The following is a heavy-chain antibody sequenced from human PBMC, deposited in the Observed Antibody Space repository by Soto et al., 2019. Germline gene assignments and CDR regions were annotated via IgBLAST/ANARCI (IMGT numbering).Heavy chain of an antibody. CDR1: GFTFSSYA. CDR3: ARDNGNYGSGSFAH. D-gene: IGHD3-10*01. J-gene: IGHJ4*02. CDR2: LSGTGDSA. Sequence: EVQLLESGGGLVQPGGSLRLSCAASGFTFSSYALSWVRQAPGKGLEWVSALSGTGDSADYANSVKGRFTISRDDSKTTLCLVMSSLRVEDTAIYYCARDNGNYGSGSFAHWGQGTLVTVSS. V-gene: IGHV3-23*01.